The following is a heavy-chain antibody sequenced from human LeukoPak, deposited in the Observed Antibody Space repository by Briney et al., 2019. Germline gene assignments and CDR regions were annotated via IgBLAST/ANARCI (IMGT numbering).Heavy chain of an antibody. CDR2: IKQDGSEK. CDR3: ARDRAVVRGVIYPSDY. CDR1: GFTFSSYW. Sequence: GGSLRLSCAASGFTFSSYWMSWVRQAPGKGLEWVANIKQDGSEKYYVDSVKGRFTISRDNAKNSLYLQMNSLRAEDTAVYYCARDRAVVRGVIYPSDYWGQGTLVTVSS. D-gene: IGHD3-10*01. J-gene: IGHJ4*02. V-gene: IGHV3-7*01.